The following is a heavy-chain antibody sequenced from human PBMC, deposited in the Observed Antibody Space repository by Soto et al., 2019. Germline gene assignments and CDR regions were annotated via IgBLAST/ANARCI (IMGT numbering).Heavy chain of an antibody. CDR1: DDSLTTNKYA. V-gene: IGHV4-31*03. Sequence: QVQLQESGPGLVKPSQTLSLTCTVSDDSLTTNKYAWTWIRQNPEKGLEWIGYVYSNGNTRSSPFLQSRVSMSVDTSKSHFSLRLSSVTAADTAVYFCARASYFRPSGSYYFVSWGQGTLVTVSS. J-gene: IGHJ4*02. D-gene: IGHD3-10*01. CDR2: VYSNGNT. CDR3: ARASYFRPSGSYYFVS.